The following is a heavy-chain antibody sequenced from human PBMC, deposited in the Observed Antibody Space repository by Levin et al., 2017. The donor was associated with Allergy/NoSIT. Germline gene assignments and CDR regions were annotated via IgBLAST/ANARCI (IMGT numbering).Heavy chain of an antibody. CDR3: ARDLGVHSSGWYADLDY. J-gene: IGHJ4*02. CDR2: FTSRGSST. CDR1: GFTFSNYD. Sequence: RASVKVSCAASGFTFSNYDMSWVRQAPGKGLDWVSTFTSRGSSTYYADSVKGRFTMSRDNSKNTLYLLMNSLGGDETAVYYCARDLGVHSSGWYADLDYWGQGTLVSVSS. V-gene: IGHV3-23*01. D-gene: IGHD6-19*01.